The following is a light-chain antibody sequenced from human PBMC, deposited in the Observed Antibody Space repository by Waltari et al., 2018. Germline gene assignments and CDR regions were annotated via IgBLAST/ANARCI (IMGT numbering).Light chain of an antibody. Sequence: SSELTQDPAVSVALGQTVRITCQVDSLRSYYASWYQQKPGQAPVLVIYGKNNRPPGIPDRFSGSSSGNTASLTITGAQAEDEADYYCNSRDSSGNHLVFGGGTKLTVL. V-gene: IGLV3-19*01. J-gene: IGLJ2*01. CDR3: NSRDSSGNHLV. CDR2: GKN. CDR1: SLRSYY.